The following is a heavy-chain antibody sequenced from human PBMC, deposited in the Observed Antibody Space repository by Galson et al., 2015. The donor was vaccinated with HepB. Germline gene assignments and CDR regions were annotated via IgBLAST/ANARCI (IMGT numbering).Heavy chain of an antibody. CDR1: GGSFSGYY. Sequence: SETLSLTCAVYGGSFSGYYWSWIRQPPGKGLEWIGEINHSGSTNYTPSLKSRVIISVDMSKNQFSLKLSSVTAADTAVYYCASDPEGNVSPLFDLWGRGTLVTVSS. D-gene: IGHD2/OR15-2a*01. J-gene: IGHJ2*01. CDR3: ASDPEGNVSPLFDL. CDR2: INHSGST. V-gene: IGHV4-34*01.